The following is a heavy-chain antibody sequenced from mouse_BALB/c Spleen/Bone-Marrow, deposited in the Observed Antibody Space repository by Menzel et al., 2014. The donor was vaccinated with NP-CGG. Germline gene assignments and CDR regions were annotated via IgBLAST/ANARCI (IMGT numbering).Heavy chain of an antibody. J-gene: IGHJ3*01. Sequence: EVQLVESGGGLVKPGGSLKLSCAASGFTFSGYAMSWVRQSLEKRLEWVATISSGGSYIHYPDSVKGRFTISRDNAKNTLYLQMSSLRSEDTAIYYCARPDPWFAYWGQGTLVTVSA. V-gene: IGHV5-9-3*01. CDR3: ARPDPWFAY. CDR2: ISSGGSYI. CDR1: GFTFSGYA.